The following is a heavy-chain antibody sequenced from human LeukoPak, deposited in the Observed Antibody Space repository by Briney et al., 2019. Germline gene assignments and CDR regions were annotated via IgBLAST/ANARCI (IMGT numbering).Heavy chain of an antibody. D-gene: IGHD4-17*01. CDR3: ARVHGENWFDP. CDR2: IIPIFGTA. Sequence: SVKVSCKASGGTFSSYAISWVRQAPGQGLEWMGGIIPIFGTANYAQKLQGRVTMTTDTSTSTAYMELRSLRSDDTAVYYCARVHGENWFDPWGQGTLVTVSS. CDR1: GGTFSSYA. J-gene: IGHJ5*02. V-gene: IGHV1-69*05.